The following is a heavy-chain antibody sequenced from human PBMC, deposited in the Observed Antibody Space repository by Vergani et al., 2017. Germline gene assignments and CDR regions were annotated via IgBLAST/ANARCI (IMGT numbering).Heavy chain of an antibody. Sequence: EVQLVESGGGLVKPGGSLRLSCAASGFTFSSYSMNWVRQAPGKGLEWVSSISSSSSYIYYPDSLKGRFTISRDNAKNSLYLKMNSLRAEDTAVYYCASSYSSSDHAFDIWGQGTMVTV. CDR3: ASSYSSSDHAFDI. D-gene: IGHD6-6*01. CDR1: GFTFSSYS. CDR2: ISSSSSYI. J-gene: IGHJ3*02. V-gene: IGHV3-21*01.